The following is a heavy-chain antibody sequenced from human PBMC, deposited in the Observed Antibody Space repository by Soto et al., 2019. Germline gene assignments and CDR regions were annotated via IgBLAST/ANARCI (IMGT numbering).Heavy chain of an antibody. CDR3: AKRLSQTTTDWFGP. Sequence: GGSLRLSCAASGFTFSSYAMSWVRQAPGKGLEWVSSISDSGSSTYSADSVKGRFIVSRDNSKSTLYLQMSSLRAEDTAVYYCAKRLSQTTTDWFGPWGQGTLVTVSS. J-gene: IGHJ5*02. V-gene: IGHV3-23*01. CDR2: ISDSGSST. CDR1: GFTFSSYA. D-gene: IGHD6-25*01.